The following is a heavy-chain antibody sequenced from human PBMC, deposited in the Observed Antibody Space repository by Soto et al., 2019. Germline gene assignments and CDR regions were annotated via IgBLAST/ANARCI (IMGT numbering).Heavy chain of an antibody. CDR1: GFTFSSYA. Sequence: GGSLRLSCAASGFTFSSYAMSWVRQAPGKGLEWVSAISGSGGSAYYADSVKGRFTISKDNSENTLYLQMSNLRAEDTAIYYCAKSFSGYSSGPFDYWGQGTLVTVSS. CDR3: AKSFSGYSSGPFDY. CDR2: ISGSGGSA. V-gene: IGHV3-23*01. J-gene: IGHJ4*02. D-gene: IGHD6-19*01.